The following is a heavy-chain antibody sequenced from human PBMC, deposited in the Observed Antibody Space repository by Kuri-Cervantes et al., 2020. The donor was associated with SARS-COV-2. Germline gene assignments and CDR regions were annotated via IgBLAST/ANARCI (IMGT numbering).Heavy chain of an antibody. CDR3: AKDYTAMAFYYFDY. Sequence: SLKISCAASGFAFDDYAMHWVRQAPGKGLEWVSGLSWNSGSIGYADSVKGRFTISRDNAKNSLYLQMNSLRAEDTALYYCAKDYTAMAFYYFDYWGQGTLVTVSS. J-gene: IGHJ4*02. D-gene: IGHD5-18*01. CDR2: LSWNSGSI. CDR1: GFAFDDYA. V-gene: IGHV3-9*01.